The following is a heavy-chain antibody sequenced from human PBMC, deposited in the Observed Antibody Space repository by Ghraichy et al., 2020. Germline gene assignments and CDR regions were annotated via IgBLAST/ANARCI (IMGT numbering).Heavy chain of an antibody. J-gene: IGHJ6*02. V-gene: IGHV4-39*01. Sequence: SETLSLTCTVSGGSISSSSYYWDWIRQPPGKGLEWIGSIYYSGSTYYNPSLKSRVTISVDTSKNQFSLKLSSVTAADTAVYYCARGVAAAGQSYYYYYYGMDVWGQGTTVTVSS. CDR1: GGSISSSSYY. CDR2: IYYSGST. D-gene: IGHD6-13*01. CDR3: ARGVAAAGQSYYYYYYGMDV.